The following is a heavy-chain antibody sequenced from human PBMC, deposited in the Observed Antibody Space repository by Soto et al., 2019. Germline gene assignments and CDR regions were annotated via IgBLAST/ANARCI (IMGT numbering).Heavy chain of an antibody. D-gene: IGHD2-21*02. CDR1: GGSIISYF. Sequence: SETLSLTCTVSGGSIISYFWSWIRQPPGKGLEWIGYFYYSGSTNYNPSLKSRVTISVDTSKNQFSLKLSSVTAADTAVYYCARVGYCGGDCSFHDYWGQGTLVTVSS. J-gene: IGHJ4*02. CDR3: ARVGYCGGDCSFHDY. CDR2: FYYSGST. V-gene: IGHV4-59*01.